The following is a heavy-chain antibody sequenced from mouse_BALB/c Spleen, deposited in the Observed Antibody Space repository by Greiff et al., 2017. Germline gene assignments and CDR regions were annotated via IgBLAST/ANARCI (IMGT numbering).Heavy chain of an antibody. D-gene: IGHD6-1*01. CDR1: GFSLTSYG. J-gene: IGHJ3*01. CDR2: IWSGGST. Sequence: VQLVESGPGLVQPSQSLSITCTVSGFSLTSYGVHWVRQSPGKGLEWLGVIWSGGSTDYNAAFISRLSISKDNSKSQVFFKMNSLQANDTAIYYCARNRDLLPSAWFAYWGQGTLVTVSA. CDR3: ARNRDLLPSAWFAY. V-gene: IGHV2-2*02.